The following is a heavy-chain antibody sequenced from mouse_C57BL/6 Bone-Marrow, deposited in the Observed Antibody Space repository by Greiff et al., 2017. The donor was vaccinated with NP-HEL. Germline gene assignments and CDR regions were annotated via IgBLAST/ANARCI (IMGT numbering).Heavy chain of an antibody. Sequence: EVKLMESGGDLVKPGGSLKLSCAASGFTFSSYGMSWVRQTPDKRLEWVATISSGGSYTYYPDSVKGRITISRDNAKNTLYLQMSSLKSEDTAMYYCAGGTTLKNRGQGTTLTVSS. CDR2: ISSGGSYT. D-gene: IGHD1-1*01. J-gene: IGHJ2*01. CDR1: GFTFSSYG. V-gene: IGHV5-6*01. CDR3: AGGTTLKN.